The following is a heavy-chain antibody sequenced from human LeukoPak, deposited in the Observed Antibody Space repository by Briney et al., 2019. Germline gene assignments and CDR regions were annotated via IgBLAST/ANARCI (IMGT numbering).Heavy chain of an antibody. J-gene: IGHJ4*02. V-gene: IGHV4-34*01. CDR1: GGSFSGYY. Sequence: SETLSLTCAVYGGSFSGYYWSWIRQPPGKGLEWIGEINHSGSTNYNPSLKSRVTISVDTSKNQFSLKLSSVTAADTAVYYCARDFFGSTFDWLLDYWGQGTLVTVSS. CDR2: INHSGST. D-gene: IGHD3-9*01. CDR3: ARDFFGSTFDWLLDY.